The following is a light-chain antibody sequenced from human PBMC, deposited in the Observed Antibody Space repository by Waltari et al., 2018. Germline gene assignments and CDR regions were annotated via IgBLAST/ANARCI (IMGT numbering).Light chain of an antibody. V-gene: IGLV1-47*01. Sequence: QSVLTQSPSASGTPGQSVAISCSGGTTNIGNNYVYWYQQLPGTAPKLLIYRDSQRTSGVPDRFSGSKAGTSASLAISGLRSEDEADYYCVTWDDSLGGYYVFGTGTKVTVL. CDR3: VTWDDSLGGYYV. J-gene: IGLJ1*01. CDR2: RDS. CDR1: TTNIGNNY.